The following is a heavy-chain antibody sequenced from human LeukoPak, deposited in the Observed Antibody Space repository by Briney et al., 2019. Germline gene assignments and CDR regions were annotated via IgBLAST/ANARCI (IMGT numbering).Heavy chain of an antibody. CDR1: GFTFSKFW. CDR3: ASEGEIYFGYLY. D-gene: IGHD3-10*01. J-gene: IGHJ4*02. CDR2: INQDGSAK. V-gene: IGHV3-7*01. Sequence: PGGSLRLSCAASGFTFSKFWMTWVRQAPGKGLEWVANINQDGSAKNYVASVKGRFTISRDNAKNSLYLQMDSLRVEDTAVYYCASEGEIYFGYLYWGQGTLVTVSS.